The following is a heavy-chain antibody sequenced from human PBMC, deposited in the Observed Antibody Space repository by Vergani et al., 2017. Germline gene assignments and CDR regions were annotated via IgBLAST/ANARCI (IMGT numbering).Heavy chain of an antibody. CDR3: ARGGXRYCSSTSCPSFDY. Sequence: QVQLQESGPGLVKPSETLSLTCTVSGGSISSYYWSWIRQPPGKGLEWIGYIYYSVSTNYNPSLKSRVTISVDTSKNQFSLKLSSVTAADTAVYYCARGGXRYCSSTSCPSFDYWGQGTLVTVSS. V-gene: IGHV4-59*01. CDR1: GGSISSYY. J-gene: IGHJ4*02. CDR2: IYYSVST. D-gene: IGHD2-2*01.